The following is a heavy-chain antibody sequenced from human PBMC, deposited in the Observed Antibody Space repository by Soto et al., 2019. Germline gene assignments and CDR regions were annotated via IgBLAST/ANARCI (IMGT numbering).Heavy chain of an antibody. D-gene: IGHD4-17*01. Sequence: QVQLVESGGGVVQPGRSLRLSCGASGFTFSSYGMHWVRQAPGKGLEWVAVIWNDGSNKYYIDSVKGRFTISRDNSKDTLYLQMDSLRAEDTAVYYCARDATGDSYYYYYYMDVWGKGTTVTVSS. CDR2: IWNDGSNK. CDR1: GFTFSSYG. CDR3: ARDATGDSYYYYYYMDV. J-gene: IGHJ6*03. V-gene: IGHV3-33*01.